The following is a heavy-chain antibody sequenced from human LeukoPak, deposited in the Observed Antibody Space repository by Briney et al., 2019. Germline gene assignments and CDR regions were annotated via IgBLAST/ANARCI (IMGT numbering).Heavy chain of an antibody. J-gene: IGHJ4*02. CDR3: ARDQYYYGSGSYYESGVGDY. Sequence: ASVKVSCKASGYTFTGYYMHWVRQAPGQGLEWMGWINPNSGGTDYAQKFQGRVTMTRDTSISTAYMELSRLRSDDTAVYYCARDQYYYGSGSYYESGVGDYWGQGTLVTVSS. V-gene: IGHV1-2*02. CDR1: GYTFTGYY. D-gene: IGHD3-10*01. CDR2: INPNSGGT.